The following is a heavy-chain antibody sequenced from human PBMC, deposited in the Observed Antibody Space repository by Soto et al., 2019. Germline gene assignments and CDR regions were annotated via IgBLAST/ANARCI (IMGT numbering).Heavy chain of an antibody. CDR3: ARHNYGSGSTYFDY. V-gene: IGHV4-59*08. D-gene: IGHD3-10*01. J-gene: IGHJ4*02. Sequence: SEALSLTCTVSGGSISSYYWSWIRQPPGKGLEWIGYIYYSGSTNYNPSLKSRVTISVDTSKNQFSLKLNSMTAADTAVYYCARHNYGSGSTYFDYWGQGTLVTVSS. CDR1: GGSISSYY. CDR2: IYYSGST.